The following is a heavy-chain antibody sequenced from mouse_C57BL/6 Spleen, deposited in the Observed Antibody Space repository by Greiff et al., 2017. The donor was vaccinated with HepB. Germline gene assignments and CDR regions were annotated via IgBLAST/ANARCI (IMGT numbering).Heavy chain of an antibody. CDR3: ARKGLTTEYFDY. D-gene: IGHD2-12*01. Sequence: VQLQQSGAELVKPGASVKISCKASGYAFSSYWMNWVKQRPGKGLAWIGQIYPGDGDTNYNGKFKGKATLTADKSSNTAYMQLISLTSKDSAVYFCARKGLTTEYFDYWGQGTTLTVSS. CDR1: GYAFSSYW. CDR2: IYPGDGDT. J-gene: IGHJ2*01. V-gene: IGHV1-80*01.